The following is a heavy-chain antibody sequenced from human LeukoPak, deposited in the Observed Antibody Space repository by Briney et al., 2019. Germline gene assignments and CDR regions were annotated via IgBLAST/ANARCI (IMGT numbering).Heavy chain of an antibody. J-gene: IGHJ6*02. CDR3: ARGIREAAGKYYYYYGMDV. D-gene: IGHD6-13*01. Sequence: SETLSLTCALSVGSIIRVVYCCGWVRQPPGKGREWIGYIYHSGSTYYNPSLKSRVTISVDRSKNQFSLKLSSVTDADTEVYYCARGIREAAGKYYYYYGMDVWGQATTVTVSS. CDR1: VGSIIRVVYC. V-gene: IGHV4-30-2*01. CDR2: IYHSGST.